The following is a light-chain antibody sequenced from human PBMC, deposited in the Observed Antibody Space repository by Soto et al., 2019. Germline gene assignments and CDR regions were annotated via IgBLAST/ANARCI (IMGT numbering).Light chain of an antibody. J-gene: IGKJ2*01. CDR1: QSVSSH. CDR3: QQYNKWPPFMYT. V-gene: IGKV3-15*01. Sequence: EIVMTQSPATLSVSPGDRGTLSCRASQSVSSHLAWYQQKPGQAPRLLIYDASTRATGIPARFSGSGSGTEFTLTISSLQSEDVAVYYSQQYNKWPPFMYTFGQGTKLEIK. CDR2: DAS.